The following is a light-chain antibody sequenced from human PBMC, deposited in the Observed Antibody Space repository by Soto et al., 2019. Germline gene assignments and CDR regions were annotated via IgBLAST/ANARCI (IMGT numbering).Light chain of an antibody. Sequence: QSVLTQPPSVSEAPRQRVTISCSGSSSNIGNNAVNWYQQLPGQAPKLLIYYDDLLPSGVSDRFSGSKSGTSASLAISGLQSEDEADYYCAAWDDRLNGPVFGGGTKVTVL. V-gene: IGLV1-36*01. J-gene: IGLJ2*01. CDR2: YDD. CDR3: AAWDDRLNGPV. CDR1: SSNIGNNA.